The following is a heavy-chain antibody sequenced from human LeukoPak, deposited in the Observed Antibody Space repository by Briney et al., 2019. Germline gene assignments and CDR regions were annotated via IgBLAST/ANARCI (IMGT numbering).Heavy chain of an antibody. Sequence: SETLSLTCAVSGGSISSGGYSWSWIRQPPGKGLEWIGYIYHSGSTYYNPSLKSRVTISVDRSKNQFSLKLSSVTAADTAVYYCARAEHGPTYYYDSSGPLDHWGQGTLVTVSS. CDR3: ARAEHGPTYYYDSSGPLDH. J-gene: IGHJ4*02. V-gene: IGHV4-30-2*01. CDR1: GGSISSGGYS. D-gene: IGHD3-22*01. CDR2: IYHSGST.